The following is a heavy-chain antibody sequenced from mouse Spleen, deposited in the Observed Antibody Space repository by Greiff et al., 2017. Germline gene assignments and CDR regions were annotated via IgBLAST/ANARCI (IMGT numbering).Heavy chain of an antibody. Sequence: QVQLQQSGPGLVQPSQSLSITCTVSGFSLTSYGVHWVRQSPGKGLEWLGVIWRGGSTDYNAAFMSRLSITKDNSKSQVFFKMNSLQADDTAIYYCAKNGGYDHYYAMDYWGQGTSVTVSS. CDR2: IWRGGST. CDR3: AKNGGYDHYYAMDY. D-gene: IGHD2-2*01. CDR1: GFSLTSYG. V-gene: IGHV2-5*01. J-gene: IGHJ4*01.